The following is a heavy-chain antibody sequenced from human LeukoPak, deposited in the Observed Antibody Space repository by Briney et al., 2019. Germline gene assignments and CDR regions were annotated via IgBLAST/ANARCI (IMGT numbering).Heavy chain of an antibody. D-gene: IGHD2-2*02. CDR1: GYTFTSYD. CDR3: ARVRYCSSTSCYTNYYYYSMDV. Sequence: ASVKVSCKASGYTFTSYDINWVRQATGQGLEWMGWMNPNSGNTGYAQKFQGRVTMTRNTSISTAYMELSSLRSEDTAVYYCARVRYCSSTSCYTNYYYYSMDVWGQGTTVTVSS. V-gene: IGHV1-8*01. J-gene: IGHJ6*02. CDR2: MNPNSGNT.